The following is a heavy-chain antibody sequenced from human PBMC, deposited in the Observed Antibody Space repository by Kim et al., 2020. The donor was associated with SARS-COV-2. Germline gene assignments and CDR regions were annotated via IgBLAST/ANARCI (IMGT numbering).Heavy chain of an antibody. CDR3: VRGSSSWYDWFDP. J-gene: IGHJ5*02. V-gene: IGHV3-23*01. Sequence: YAGSLRGRCTSSRDNSKTTLYLQMNSLRAEDTAVYYCVRGSSSWYDWFDPWGQGTLVTVSS. D-gene: IGHD6-13*01.